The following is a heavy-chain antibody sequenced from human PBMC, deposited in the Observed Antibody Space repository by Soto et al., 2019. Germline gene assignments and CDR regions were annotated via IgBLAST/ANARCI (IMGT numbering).Heavy chain of an antibody. V-gene: IGHV3-7*01. D-gene: IGHD3-16*02. CDR3: ARETFLYYDYIWGSYRNFDY. J-gene: IGHJ4*02. CDR2: IKQDGSEK. CDR1: GFTFSSYW. Sequence: GGSLRLSCAASGFTFSSYWMSWVRQAPGKGLEWVANIKQDGSEKYYVDSVKGRFTISRDNAKNSLYLQMNSLRAEDTAVYYCARETFLYYDYIWGSYRNFDYWGQGTLVTVSS.